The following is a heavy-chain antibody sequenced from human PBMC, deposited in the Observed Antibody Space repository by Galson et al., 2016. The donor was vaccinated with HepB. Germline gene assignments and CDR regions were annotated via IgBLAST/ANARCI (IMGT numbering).Heavy chain of an antibody. CDR2: IKSKTDGGTT. CDR1: GFAFSNTW. CDR3: TTAPYCNTITYPYF. Sequence: SLRLSCAASGFAFSNTWMSWVRQAPGKGLEWVGRIKSKTDGGTTDYAAPVKGRFTISRDDSKNTLFLEMNSLKTEDTAVYYCTTAPYCNTITYPYFCVQGTLVTVSS. V-gene: IGHV3-15*01. D-gene: IGHD2/OR15-2a*01. J-gene: IGHJ4*02.